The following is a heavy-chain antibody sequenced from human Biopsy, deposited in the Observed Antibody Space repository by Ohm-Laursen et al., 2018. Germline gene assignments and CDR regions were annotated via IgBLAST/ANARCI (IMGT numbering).Heavy chain of an antibody. CDR1: GYTFTDDQ. V-gene: IGHV1-2*06. D-gene: IGHD2-21*02. CDR3: SREQHYYSA. Sequence: SSVKVSCKTTGYTFTDDQIHWVREAPGQGLEWMGLVNPKKGDTRYAQKFQGRVTMTSDVSVATAYMELTGLTSDDTAVYFCSREQHYYSAWGQGTLVTVSS. J-gene: IGHJ5*02. CDR2: VNPKKGDT.